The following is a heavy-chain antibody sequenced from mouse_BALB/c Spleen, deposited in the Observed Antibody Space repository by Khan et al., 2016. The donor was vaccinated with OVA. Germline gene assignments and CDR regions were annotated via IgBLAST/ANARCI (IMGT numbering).Heavy chain of an antibody. Sequence: EVELVESGGGLVKPGGSLKLSCAASAFTFSSYTMSWVHQTPEKRLDWVATISSGGTYTYYPDSVKGRFTISRDTAKNTLYLQMSSLKSEDTAMXYCTRGGNCAHLYFDVWGAGTTVTVSS. J-gene: IGHJ1*01. CDR2: ISSGGTYT. D-gene: IGHD2-1*01. CDR1: AFTFSSYT. CDR3: TRGGNCAHLYFDV. V-gene: IGHV5-6-4*01.